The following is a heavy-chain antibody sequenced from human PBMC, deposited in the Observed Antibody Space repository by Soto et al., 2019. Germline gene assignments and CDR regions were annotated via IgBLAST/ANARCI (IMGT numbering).Heavy chain of an antibody. D-gene: IGHD3-3*01. CDR2: IRSTGGTT. V-gene: IGHV3-23*01. CDR1: GFTFSSFA. CDR3: VRDQDFDDFWNF. Sequence: EVELLESGGRLVQPGGSLRLSCAASGFTFSSFAMSWVRQAPGKGLAWVAAIRSTGGTTYYADSVKGRFTISRDNSNNTLYLQMNSLRADDTALYYCVRDQDFDDFWNFWGQGTQVTVAS. J-gene: IGHJ4*02.